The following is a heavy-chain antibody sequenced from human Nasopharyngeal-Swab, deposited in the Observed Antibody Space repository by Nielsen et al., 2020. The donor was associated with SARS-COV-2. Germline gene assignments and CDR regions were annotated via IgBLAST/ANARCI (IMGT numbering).Heavy chain of an antibody. D-gene: IGHD6-13*01. CDR3: ARDSSSWYRAPLDV. V-gene: IGHV3-33*01. Sequence: GESLKISWAASGFTFSSYGMHWVRQAPGKGLEWVAVIWYDGSNKYYADSVKGRFTISRDNSKNTLYLQMNSLRAEDTAVYYCARDSSSWYRAPLDVWGQGTTVTVSS. CDR1: GFTFSSYG. CDR2: IWYDGSNK. J-gene: IGHJ6*02.